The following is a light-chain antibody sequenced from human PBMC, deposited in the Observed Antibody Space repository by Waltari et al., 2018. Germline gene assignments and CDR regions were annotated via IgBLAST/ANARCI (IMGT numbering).Light chain of an antibody. V-gene: IGLV2-14*03. J-gene: IGLJ2*01. CDR2: DVA. CDR3: SSYTTRSILL. Sequence: QSALTQPVSVSGSPGQSITISCTGTSSDVGGYNYVAWYQQHPNKAPKVIIYDVANPPYGVSNRFSGSNSGSTASLTISGLHTDDAAYYYCSSYTTRSILLFGGGTKVTVL. CDR1: SSDVGGYNY.